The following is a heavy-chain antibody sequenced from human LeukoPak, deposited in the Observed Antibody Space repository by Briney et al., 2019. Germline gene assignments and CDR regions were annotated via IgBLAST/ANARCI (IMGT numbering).Heavy chain of an antibody. D-gene: IGHD6-13*01. J-gene: IGHJ4*02. CDR3: ARGGPYWMTGSNDY. CDR1: GFTFSSYA. V-gene: IGHV3-30-3*01. CDR2: ISYDGSNK. Sequence: GGSLRLSCAASGFTFSSYAMHWVRQAPGKGLEWVAVISYDGSNKYYADSVKGRFTISRDNSKNTLYLQMNSLRAEDTAVYYCARGGPYWMTGSNDYWGQGTLVTVSS.